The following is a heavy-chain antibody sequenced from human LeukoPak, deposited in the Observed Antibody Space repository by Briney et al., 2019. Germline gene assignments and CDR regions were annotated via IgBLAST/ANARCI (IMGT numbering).Heavy chain of an antibody. CDR3: ARDEDTAMVDGMDV. J-gene: IGHJ6*02. CDR2: ISSSSSYI. CDR1: GLTFSSYS. Sequence: GGSLRLSCAASGLTFSSYSMNWVRQAPGKGLEWVSSISSSSSYIYYADSVKGRFTISRDNAKNSLYLQMNSLRAEDTAVYYCARDEDTAMVDGMDVWGQGTTVTVSS. D-gene: IGHD5-18*01. V-gene: IGHV3-21*01.